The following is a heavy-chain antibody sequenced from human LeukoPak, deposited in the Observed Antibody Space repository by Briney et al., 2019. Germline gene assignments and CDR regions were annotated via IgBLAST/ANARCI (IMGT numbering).Heavy chain of an antibody. CDR1: GFTFSSYA. V-gene: IGHV3-23*01. CDR2: ISGSGGST. D-gene: IGHD5-24*01. Sequence: QPGGSLRLSCAASGFTFSSYAMSWVRQPPGKGLEWVSAISGSGGSTYYADSVKGRFTISRDNSKNTLYLQMNSLRAEDTAVYYCAKGGRAEMATTHFDYWGQGTLVTVSS. J-gene: IGHJ4*02. CDR3: AKGGRAEMATTHFDY.